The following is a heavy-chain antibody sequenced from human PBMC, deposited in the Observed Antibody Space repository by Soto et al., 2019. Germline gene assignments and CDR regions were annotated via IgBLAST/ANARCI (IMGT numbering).Heavy chain of an antibody. V-gene: IGHV3-30-3*01. Sequence: PGGSLRLSCAASGFTFSSYAMHWVRQAPGKGLEWVAVISYDGSNKYYADSVKGRFTISRDNSKNTLYLQMNSLRAEDTAAYYCARRRGSYGAMPFQHWGQGTLVTVSS. J-gene: IGHJ1*01. D-gene: IGHD1-26*01. CDR2: ISYDGSNK. CDR3: ARRRGSYGAMPFQH. CDR1: GFTFSSYA.